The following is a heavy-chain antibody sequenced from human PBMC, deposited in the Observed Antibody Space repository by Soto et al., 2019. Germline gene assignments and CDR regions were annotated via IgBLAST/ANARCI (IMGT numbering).Heavy chain of an antibody. J-gene: IGHJ4*02. D-gene: IGHD2-15*01. CDR1: GFTVSSNY. Sequence: EVQLVESGGGLVQPGGSLRLSCAASGFTVSSNYMSWVRQAPGKGLEWVSVIYSGGSTYYADSVKGRFTISRDNSENTPYLQMNSLRAEDTAVYYCARTCSGGTCSFDYWGQGTLVTVSS. CDR3: ARTCSGGTCSFDY. CDR2: IYSGGST. V-gene: IGHV3-66*01.